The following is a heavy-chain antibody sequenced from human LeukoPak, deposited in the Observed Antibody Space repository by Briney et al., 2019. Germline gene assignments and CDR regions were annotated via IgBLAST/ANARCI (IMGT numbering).Heavy chain of an antibody. CDR2: IYSSGST. Sequence: SETLSLTCTVSGGSISSYYWSWIRQPPGKGLEWIGYIYSSGSTSYNPSFKSRVTVSVDTSKNQFSLKLSSVTAADTAVYYCARGRWSRDGYNYVDYWGQGTLVTVSS. J-gene: IGHJ4*02. CDR3: ARGRWSRDGYNYVDY. D-gene: IGHD5-24*01. CDR1: GGSISSYY. V-gene: IGHV4-59*01.